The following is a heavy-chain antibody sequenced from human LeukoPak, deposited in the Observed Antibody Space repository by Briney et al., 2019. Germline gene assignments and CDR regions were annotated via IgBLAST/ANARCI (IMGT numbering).Heavy chain of an antibody. D-gene: IGHD7-27*01. Sequence: PGRSLRLSCAASGFTFSSFAMHWVRQAPGKGLEWVAVISYDGSNKYYADSVKGRFIISRDNSKNTLYLQMNSLRVEDTAVYYCATQTGDVDYYGLDVWGQGTTVTVSS. V-gene: IGHV3-30-3*01. CDR2: ISYDGSNK. CDR3: ATQTGDVDYYGLDV. J-gene: IGHJ6*02. CDR1: GFTFSSFA.